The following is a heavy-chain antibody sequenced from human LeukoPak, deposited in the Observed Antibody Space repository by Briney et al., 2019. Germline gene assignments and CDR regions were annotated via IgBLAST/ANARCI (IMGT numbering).Heavy chain of an antibody. CDR1: GFTFSSYG. J-gene: IGHJ6*02. Sequence: GGSLRLSCAASGFTFSSYGMHWVRQAPGKGLEWVAVITCDGSNKYYADSVKGRFTISRDNSKNTLYLQMNSLRAEDTAVYYCAKDLFPTYYYVSGSSRGMDVWGQRTTVTVSS. CDR3: AKDLFPTYYYVSGSSRGMDV. V-gene: IGHV3-30*18. D-gene: IGHD3-10*01. CDR2: ITCDGSNK.